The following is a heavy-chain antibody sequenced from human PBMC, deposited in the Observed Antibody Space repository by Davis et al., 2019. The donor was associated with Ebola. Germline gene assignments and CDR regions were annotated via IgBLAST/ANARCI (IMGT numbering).Heavy chain of an antibody. CDR1: GFIFKSYA. CDR3: SVQMSPAAPGDY. Sequence: HPGGSLRLSCAATGFIFKSYAMHWVRQVPGKGPEWLAMIYYDGNKHFYADSVRGRFTISRDNSKNILYLQMSSLRVDDTAMYYCSVQMSPAAPGDYWGQGTLVTVSA. CDR2: IYYDGNKH. V-gene: IGHV3-33*03. D-gene: IGHD2-2*01. J-gene: IGHJ4*02.